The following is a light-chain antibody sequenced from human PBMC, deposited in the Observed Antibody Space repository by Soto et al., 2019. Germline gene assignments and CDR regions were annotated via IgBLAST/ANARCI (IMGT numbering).Light chain of an antibody. J-gene: IGLJ3*02. CDR3: ETWDCNPRV. V-gene: IGLV4-60*02. Sequence: QLVLTQSSSASASLGSSVKLTCTLSSGHSSYIIAWHQQQPGKAPRYLMKLEGSGSYNKGSGVPDRFSGSSSGADRYLTISNLQFEDEADYYGETWDCNPRVFGGGTKVTVL. CDR1: SGHSSYI. CDR2: LEGSGSY.